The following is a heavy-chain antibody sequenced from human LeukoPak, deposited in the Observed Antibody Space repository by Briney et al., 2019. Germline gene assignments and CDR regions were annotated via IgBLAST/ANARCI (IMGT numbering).Heavy chain of an antibody. CDR3: ARFYDFTPHGFDY. Sequence: SVKVSCKASGGTFSSYAISWVRQAPGQGLEWMGGIITIFSTANYAQKFQGRVTITADESTSTAYMELSSLRSEDTAVYYCARFYDFTPHGFDYWSQGTPVTFSS. D-gene: IGHD5/OR15-5a*01. CDR1: GGTFSSYA. CDR2: IITIFSTA. J-gene: IGHJ4*02. V-gene: IGHV1-69*13.